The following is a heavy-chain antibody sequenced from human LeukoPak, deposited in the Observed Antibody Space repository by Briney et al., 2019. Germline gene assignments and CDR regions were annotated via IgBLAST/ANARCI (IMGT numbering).Heavy chain of an antibody. V-gene: IGHV1-18*01. Sequence: ASVKVSCKASGYTFTSYGISWVRQAPGQGLEWMGWISAYNGNTNYAQKLQGRVTMTTDTSTSTAYMELRSLRSDDTAVYYCARMKARRFLEWLSRYNWFDPWGQGTLVTVSS. CDR3: ARMKARRFLEWLSRYNWFDP. CDR2: ISAYNGNT. D-gene: IGHD3-3*01. CDR1: GYTFTSYG. J-gene: IGHJ5*02.